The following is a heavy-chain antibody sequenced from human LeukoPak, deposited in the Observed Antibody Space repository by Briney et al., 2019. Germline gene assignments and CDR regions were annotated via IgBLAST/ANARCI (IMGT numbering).Heavy chain of an antibody. Sequence: GGSLRLSCAASGFTFSNYWMTWVRQAPGKGLEWVANIKEDGSEKYYMDSVKGRFTISRDNAKNSLYLQMNSLRAEDTAVYYCARSVPDYTRFDYWGQGALVTVSS. D-gene: IGHD4-11*01. J-gene: IGHJ4*02. CDR2: IKEDGSEK. CDR3: ARSVPDYTRFDY. CDR1: GFTFSNYW. V-gene: IGHV3-7*03.